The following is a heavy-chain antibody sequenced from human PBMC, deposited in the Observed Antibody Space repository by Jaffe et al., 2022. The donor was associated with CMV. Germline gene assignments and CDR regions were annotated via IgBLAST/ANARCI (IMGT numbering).Heavy chain of an antibody. V-gene: IGHV4-59*01. CDR3: ARRYSSGWHEGWFDP. Sequence: QVQLQESGPGLVKPSETLSLTCTVSGGSISSYYWSWIRQPPGKGLEWIGYIYYSGSTNYNPSLKSRVTISVDTSKNQFSLKLSSVTAADTAVYYCARRYSSGWHEGWFDPWGQGTLVTVSS. CDR2: IYYSGST. J-gene: IGHJ5*02. D-gene: IGHD6-19*01. CDR1: GGSISSYY.